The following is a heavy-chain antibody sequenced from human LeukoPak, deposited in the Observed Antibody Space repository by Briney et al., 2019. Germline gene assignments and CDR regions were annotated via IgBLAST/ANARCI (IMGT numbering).Heavy chain of an antibody. J-gene: IGHJ4*02. Sequence: SVKVSCKASGGTFSSYAISWVRQALGQGLEWMGGIIPIFGTANYAQKFQGRVTITADESTSTAYMELSSLRSEDTAVYYCARDTQGYCSSTSCYEALGDYWGQGTLVTVSS. CDR3: ARDTQGYCSSTSCYEALGDY. CDR1: GGTFSSYA. D-gene: IGHD2-2*01. CDR2: IIPIFGTA. V-gene: IGHV1-69*01.